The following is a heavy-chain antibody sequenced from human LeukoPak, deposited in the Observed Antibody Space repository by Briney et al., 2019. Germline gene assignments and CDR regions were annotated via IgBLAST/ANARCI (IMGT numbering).Heavy chain of an antibody. V-gene: IGHV3-9*01. CDR1: GCTFDDYA. Sequence: PGGSLRLSCAASGCTFDDYAMHWVRQAPGKGLEWVSGISWNSGSIGYADSVKGRFTISRDNAKNSLYLQMNSLRAEDTALYYCAKDTRGGSGSHFDYWGQGTLVTVSS. CDR2: ISWNSGSI. J-gene: IGHJ4*02. CDR3: AKDTRGGSGSHFDY. D-gene: IGHD3-10*01.